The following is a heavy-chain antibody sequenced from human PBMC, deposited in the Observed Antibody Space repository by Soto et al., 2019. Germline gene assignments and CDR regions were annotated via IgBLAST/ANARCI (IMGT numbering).Heavy chain of an antibody. J-gene: IGHJ4*02. D-gene: IGHD1-20*01. CDR3: ARRYGRNFDY. CDR1: GGSISSFY. CDR2: IYYSGST. Sequence: SETLSLTCTVSGGSISSFYWIWIRQPPGKGLEWIGYIYYSGSTNYNPSLKSRVTISVDTSKNQFSLKLSSVAAADTAVYYCARRYGRNFDYWGQGTLVTVSS. V-gene: IGHV4-59*01.